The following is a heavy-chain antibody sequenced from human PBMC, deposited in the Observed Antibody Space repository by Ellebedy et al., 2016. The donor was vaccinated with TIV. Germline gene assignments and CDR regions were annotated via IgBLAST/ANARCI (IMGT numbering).Heavy chain of an antibody. CDR1: GFTVSTNY. Sequence: GESLKISCAVSGFTVSTNYLSWVRQAPGKGLEWVSTIYSDGTTYYADSVRGRFSISRDNSKNTLYLQLNSLRAEDTAIYYRAKVGLKNYDILTGYSHGWFDPWGQGTLVTVSS. D-gene: IGHD3-9*01. CDR3: AKVGLKNYDILTGYSHGWFDP. V-gene: IGHV3-66*01. J-gene: IGHJ5*02. CDR2: IYSDGTT.